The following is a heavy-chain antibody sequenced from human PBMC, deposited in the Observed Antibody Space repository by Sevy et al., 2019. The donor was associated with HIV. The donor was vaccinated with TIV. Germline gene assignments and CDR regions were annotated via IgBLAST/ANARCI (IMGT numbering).Heavy chain of an antibody. J-gene: IGHJ4*02. CDR1: GFTFSSYI. V-gene: IGHV3-21*01. D-gene: IGHD5-18*01. CDR3: ARDEYSYASGFDY. Sequence: GGSLRLSCAASGFTFSSYIMNWVRQAPGMGLEWVSSISSGGDYIYYTNSVKGRFTISRDNAKNSLYLQMNSLRGEDTAVYYCARDEYSYASGFDYWGQGTLVTVSS. CDR2: ISSGGDYI.